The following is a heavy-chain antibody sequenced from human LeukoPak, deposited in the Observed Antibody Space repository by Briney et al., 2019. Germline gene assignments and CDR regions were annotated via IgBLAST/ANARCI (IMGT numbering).Heavy chain of an antibody. CDR1: GGSIRSTSYY. V-gene: IGHV4-39*07. D-gene: IGHD3-3*01. Sequence: SETLSLTCTVSGGSIRSTSYYWGWLRQPPGTGLEWLGSIYYSGSTYYNPSLKSRATITVDTSKNEFSLKVNSVTAADTAVYYCARVYYGLYYYYYMDVWGKGTTVTVSS. CDR2: IYYSGST. CDR3: ARVYYGLYYYYYMDV. J-gene: IGHJ6*03.